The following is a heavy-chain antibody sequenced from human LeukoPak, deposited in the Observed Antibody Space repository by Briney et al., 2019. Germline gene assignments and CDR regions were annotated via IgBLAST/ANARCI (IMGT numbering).Heavy chain of an antibody. D-gene: IGHD3-9*01. V-gene: IGHV1-24*01. CDR2: FDPEDGET. CDR3: ATVDDILTGYSFDY. Sequence: ASVKVSCKVSGYTLTGLSMHWVRQAPGKGLEWMGGFDPEDGETIYAQKFQGRVTMTEDTSTDTAYMELSSLRSEDTAVYYCATVDDILTGYSFDYWGQGTLVTVSS. J-gene: IGHJ4*02. CDR1: GYTLTGLS.